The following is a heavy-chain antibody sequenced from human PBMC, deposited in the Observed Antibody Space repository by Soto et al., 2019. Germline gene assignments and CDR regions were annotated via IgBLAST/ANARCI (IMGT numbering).Heavy chain of an antibody. J-gene: IGHJ6*02. D-gene: IGHD1-26*01. CDR3: ARDLKGGSYYYYYYGMDV. CDR2: INPNSGGT. V-gene: IGHV1-2*02. Sequence: ASVKVSCKASGYTFTGYYMHWVRQAPGQGLEWMGWINPNSGGTNYAQKFQGRVTMTRDTSISTAYMELSRLRSDDTAVYYCARDLKGGSYYYYYYGMDVWGQGTTVTVSS. CDR1: GYTFTGYY.